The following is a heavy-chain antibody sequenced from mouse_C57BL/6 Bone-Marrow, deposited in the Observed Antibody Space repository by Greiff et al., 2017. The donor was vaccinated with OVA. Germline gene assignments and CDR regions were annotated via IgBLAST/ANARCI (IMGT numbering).Heavy chain of an antibody. D-gene: IGHD2-5*01. CDR2: IDPATGGT. CDR1: GYTFTDYE. CDR3: ARDYSNYYGMDY. V-gene: IGHV1-15*01. Sequence: VQLVESGAELVRPGASVTLSCKASGYTFTDYEMHWVKQTPVHGLEWIGAIDPATGGTAYNQKFKGKAILTADKSSSTAYMELRSLTSEDSAVDYGARDYSNYYGMDYWGQGTSVTVSS. J-gene: IGHJ4*01.